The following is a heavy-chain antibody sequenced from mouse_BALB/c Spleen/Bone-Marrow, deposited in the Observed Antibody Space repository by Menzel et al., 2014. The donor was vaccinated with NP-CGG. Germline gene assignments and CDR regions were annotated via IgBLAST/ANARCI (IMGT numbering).Heavy chain of an antibody. J-gene: IGHJ2*01. CDR2: ISSGSSTI. Sequence: VQLQQSGGGLAQPGGSRKLSCAASGFTFSSFGMHWVRQAPERGLEWVAYISSGSSTIYYADTVKGRFTISRDNPKNTLFLQMTSLRSEDTAMYYCTRGGNWEDFDYWGQGTTLTVSS. V-gene: IGHV5-17*02. CDR1: GFTFSSFG. CDR3: TRGGNWEDFDY. D-gene: IGHD4-1*01.